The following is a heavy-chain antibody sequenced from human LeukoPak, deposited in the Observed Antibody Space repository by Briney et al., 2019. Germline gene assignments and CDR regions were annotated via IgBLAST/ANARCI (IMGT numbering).Heavy chain of an antibody. D-gene: IGHD5-12*01. V-gene: IGHV1-2*02. CDR1: GYTFTGHY. CDR2: NNPNSGGT. CDR3: AREGVDIVATVYFYYYAMDV. Sequence: GASVKVSCKASGYTFTGHYMHWVRQAPGQGLEWMGWNNPNSGGTNYAQKFQGRVTMTRDTSISTAYMELSRLRSDDTAIYYCAREGVDIVATVYFYYYAMDVWGQGTTVTVSS. J-gene: IGHJ6*02.